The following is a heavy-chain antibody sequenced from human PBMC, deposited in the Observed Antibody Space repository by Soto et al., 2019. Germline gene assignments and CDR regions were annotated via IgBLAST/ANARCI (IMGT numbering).Heavy chain of an antibody. CDR3: AAMLIVGATPYYFEY. J-gene: IGHJ4*01. V-gene: IGHV4-39*01. CDR2: IYYSGCT. Sequence: LETLSLTCTISGYSISISSYYWAWIRQPTGKRMEWIGSIYYSGCTYYNPSLKSRVTMSVDTPKKQFSLILSSVTAADTAVYYCAAMLIVGATPYYFEYWDEGNLVTVSS. CDR1: GYSISISSYY. D-gene: IGHD1-26*01.